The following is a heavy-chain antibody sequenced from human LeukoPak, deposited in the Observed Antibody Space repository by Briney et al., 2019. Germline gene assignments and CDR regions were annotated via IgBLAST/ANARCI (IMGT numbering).Heavy chain of an antibody. CDR3: ARSPAYSSSFSIDP. V-gene: IGHV1-69*05. Sequence: SVKVSCKASGGTFSSYAISWVRQAPGQGLEWMGGIIPIFGTANYAQKFQGRVTITTDESTSAAYMELSSLRSEDTAVYYCARSPAYSSSFSIDPWGQGTLVTVSS. J-gene: IGHJ5*02. CDR1: GGTFSSYA. CDR2: IIPIFGTA. D-gene: IGHD6-6*01.